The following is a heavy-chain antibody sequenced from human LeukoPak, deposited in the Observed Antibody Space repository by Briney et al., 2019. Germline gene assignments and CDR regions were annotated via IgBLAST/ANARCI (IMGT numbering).Heavy chain of an antibody. Sequence: ASVKVSCKASGYTFTSYGISWVRQAPGRGLEWMGWISAYNGNTNYAQELQGRVTMTTDTSTSTAYMELSSLRSEDTAVYYCATASRYCSSTSCPMDXXGKGTTVTVSS. CDR2: ISAYNGNT. V-gene: IGHV1-18*01. CDR1: GYTFTSYG. CDR3: ATASRYCSSTSCPMDX. D-gene: IGHD2-2*01. J-gene: IGHJ6*03.